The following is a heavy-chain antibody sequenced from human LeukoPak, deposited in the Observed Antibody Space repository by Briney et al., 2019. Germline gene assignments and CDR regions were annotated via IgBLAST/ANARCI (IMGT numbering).Heavy chain of an antibody. CDR2: INPNSCGT. Sequence: ASVKVSCKASGYTFTGYYMHWVRQAPGQGLEWMGRINPNSCGTNYAQKFQGRVTMTRDTSISTAYMELSRLRSDDTAVYYCAREPLGYCSGGSCYSRFKYDYWGQGTLVTVSS. D-gene: IGHD2-15*01. J-gene: IGHJ4*02. V-gene: IGHV1-2*06. CDR3: AREPLGYCSGGSCYSRFKYDY. CDR1: GYTFTGYY.